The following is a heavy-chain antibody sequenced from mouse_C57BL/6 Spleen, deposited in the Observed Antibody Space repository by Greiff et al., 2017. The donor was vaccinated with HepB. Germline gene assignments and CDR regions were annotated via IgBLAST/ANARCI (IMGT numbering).Heavy chain of an antibody. CDR3: ARGDPLLLDY. CDR2: IYPGDGDT. D-gene: IGHD2-10*01. CDR1: GYAFSSSW. V-gene: IGHV1-82*01. J-gene: IGHJ2*01. Sequence: VQLQQSGPELVKPGASVKISCKASGYAFSSSWMNWVKQRPGKGLEWIGRIYPGDGDTNYNGKFKGKATLTADKSSSTAYMQLSSLTSADSAVYFCARGDPLLLDYWGQGTTLTVSS.